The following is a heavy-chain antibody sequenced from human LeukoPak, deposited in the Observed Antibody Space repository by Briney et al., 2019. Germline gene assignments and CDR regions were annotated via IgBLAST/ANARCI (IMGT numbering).Heavy chain of an antibody. Sequence: KTSETLSLTCTASTGSISSGSYYWSWIRQPAGKGLEWIGHIYTSGTTNYNPSLKSRVTISVDTSKNQFSLKLSSVTAADTAVYYCARDRYMDVWGKGTTVTVSS. CDR2: IYTSGTT. V-gene: IGHV4-61*09. CDR1: TGSISSGSYY. CDR3: ARDRYMDV. J-gene: IGHJ6*03.